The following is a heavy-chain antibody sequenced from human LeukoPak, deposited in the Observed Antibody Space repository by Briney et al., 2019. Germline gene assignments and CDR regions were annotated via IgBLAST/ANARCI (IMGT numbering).Heavy chain of an antibody. CDR1: GGSISSYY. CDR3: ARLGGGSGWPI. CDR2: IYHSGST. J-gene: IGHJ3*02. V-gene: IGHV4-59*08. Sequence: SETLSLTCTVSGGSISSYYWGWIRQPPGKGLEWIGNIYHSGSTYYNPSLKSRVTISVDTSKNQFSLKLSSVTAADTAVYYCARLGGGSGWPIWGQGTMVTVSS. D-gene: IGHD6-25*01.